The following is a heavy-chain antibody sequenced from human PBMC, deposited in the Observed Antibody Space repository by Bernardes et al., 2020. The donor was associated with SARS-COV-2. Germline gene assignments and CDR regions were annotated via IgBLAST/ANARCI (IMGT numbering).Heavy chain of an antibody. J-gene: IGHJ4*02. CDR1: GYNFISYA. D-gene: IGHD4-17*01. V-gene: IGHV1-3*01. Sequence: ASVKVSCKASGYNFISYAMYWVLQAPGQGLEWMGWVNAGNGNTKYSQKFQGRLTLTRDSYADIVYMELTRLTPEDTAVYYCARPRLEPTYGDYVCLDFWGQGTLVTVSS. CDR3: ARPRLEPTYGDYVCLDF. CDR2: VNAGNGNT.